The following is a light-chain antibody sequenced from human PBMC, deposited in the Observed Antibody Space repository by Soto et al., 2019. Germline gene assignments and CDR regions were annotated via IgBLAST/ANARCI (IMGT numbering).Light chain of an antibody. CDR2: GAS. J-gene: IGKJ3*01. V-gene: IGKV3-20*01. CDR1: QSVSSDY. CDR3: QHYDNTPPSVT. Sequence: EIVLTQSPDTLSLSPGERATLSCRASQSVSSDYLVWYQQKPGLPPRLLIYGASRRATGIPDRFSGSGSGTDFIRTISRLEPEYFAVYYCQHYDNTPPSVTFGPGTKVDIK.